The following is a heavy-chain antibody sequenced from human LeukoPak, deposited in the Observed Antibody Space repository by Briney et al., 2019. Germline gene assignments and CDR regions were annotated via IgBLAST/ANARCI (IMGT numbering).Heavy chain of an antibody. Sequence: SETLSLTCTVSGGSISSYYWSWIRQPPGKGLEWIGYIYYSGSTNYNPSLKSRVTISVDRTKNQFSLKLSSVTAADTAVYYCARVLLLGYCSSTSCRDYWGQGTLVTVSS. V-gene: IGHV4-59*12. CDR3: ARVLLLGYCSSTSCRDY. J-gene: IGHJ4*02. CDR1: GGSISSYY. CDR2: IYYSGST. D-gene: IGHD2-2*01.